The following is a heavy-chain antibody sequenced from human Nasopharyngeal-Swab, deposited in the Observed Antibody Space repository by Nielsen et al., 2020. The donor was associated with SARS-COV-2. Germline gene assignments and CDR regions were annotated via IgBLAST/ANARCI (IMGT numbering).Heavy chain of an antibody. CDR2: ISGSSNDI. V-gene: IGHV3-21*01. D-gene: IGHD2-21*01. CDR3: ARHPLGGGCDCCEFDY. Sequence: GESLKISCAASGFTFSSCGMNWVRLAPGKGLEWVSSISGSSNDIYYADSVKGRFTISRDNAKNSLYLQMNSLRAEDTAVYYCARHPLGGGCDCCEFDYWGQGTLVTVSS. CDR1: GFTFSSCG. J-gene: IGHJ4*02.